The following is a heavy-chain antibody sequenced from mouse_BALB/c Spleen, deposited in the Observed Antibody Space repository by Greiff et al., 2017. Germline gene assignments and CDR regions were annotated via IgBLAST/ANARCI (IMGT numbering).Heavy chain of an antibody. Sequence: DVKLQESGPGLVKPSQSLSLTCSVTGYSITSGYYWNWIRQFPGNKLEWMGYISYDGSNNYNPSLKNRISITRDTSKNQFFLKLNSVTTEDTATYYCARVGTTVVVDYWGQGTTLTVSS. J-gene: IGHJ2*01. V-gene: IGHV3-6*02. D-gene: IGHD1-1*01. CDR3: ARVGTTVVVDY. CDR1: GYSITSGYY. CDR2: ISYDGSN.